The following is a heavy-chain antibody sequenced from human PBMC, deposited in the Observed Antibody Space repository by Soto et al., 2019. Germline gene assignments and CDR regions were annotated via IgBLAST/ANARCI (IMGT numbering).Heavy chain of an antibody. CDR2: ISYDESNK. CDR3: TKGVVVITSYFQP. J-gene: IGHJ1*01. CDR1: GFTFSSYG. Sequence: QVQLVESGGGVVQPGRSLRLSCAASGFTFSSYGMHWVRQAPGKGLEWVAVISYDESNKYYADSVKGRFTISRDNSKNTLYLQMNRLRAEDTDVYYCTKGVVVITSYFQPWGQGTLVTVSS. V-gene: IGHV3-30*18. D-gene: IGHD3-22*01.